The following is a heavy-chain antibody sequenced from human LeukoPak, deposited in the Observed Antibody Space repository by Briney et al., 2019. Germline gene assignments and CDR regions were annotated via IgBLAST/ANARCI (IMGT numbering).Heavy chain of an antibody. CDR3: AREGRGYSYGSFAYYMDV. Sequence: AGGSLRLSCAASGFTFSSYWMHWVCQAPGKGLVWVSRINTDGSSTSYADSVKGRFTISRDNAKNTLYLQMNSLRAEDTAVYYCAREGRGYSYGSFAYYMDVWGKGTTVTVSS. CDR2: INTDGSST. V-gene: IGHV3-74*01. D-gene: IGHD5-18*01. CDR1: GFTFSSYW. J-gene: IGHJ6*03.